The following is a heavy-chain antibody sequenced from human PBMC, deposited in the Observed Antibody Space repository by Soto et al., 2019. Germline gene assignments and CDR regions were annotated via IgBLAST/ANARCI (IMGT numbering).Heavy chain of an antibody. V-gene: IGHV4-39*01. Sequence: SETLSLTCSASGGSITSSSHFWGWVRQPPGKGLEWIGTIYFTGNTYYTPSLKSRLTMSIDTSKNEFSLRLKSVTAADTAVYYCAGQTFTRAAASYGRSNWFDPWGPGTLVTVSS. J-gene: IGHJ5*02. CDR1: GGSITSSSHF. CDR2: IYFTGNT. D-gene: IGHD3-16*01. CDR3: AGQTFTRAAASYGRSNWFDP.